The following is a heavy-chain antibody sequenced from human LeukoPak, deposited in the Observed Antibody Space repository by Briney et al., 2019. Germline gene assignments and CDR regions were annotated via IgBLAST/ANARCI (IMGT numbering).Heavy chain of an antibody. J-gene: IGHJ4*02. V-gene: IGHV4-34*01. CDR1: GGSFSGYY. D-gene: IGHD6-19*01. CDR3: VRGVSGWYGFDY. CDR2: INLSGGT. Sequence: SETLSLTCAVHGGSFSGYYWTWIRQPPGKGLEWIGEINLSGGTKYNPSPKSGVTISAQTSNNQFFLQLDSATGPDTAVYHCVRGVSGWYGFDYWGQGTLVTVSS.